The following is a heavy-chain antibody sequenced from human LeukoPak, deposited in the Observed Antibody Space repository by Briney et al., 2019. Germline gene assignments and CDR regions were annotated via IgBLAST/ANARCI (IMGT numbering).Heavy chain of an antibody. D-gene: IGHD3-22*01. V-gene: IGHV4-59*01. J-gene: IGHJ6*03. CDR3: AVGGYSHYYYYMDV. Sequence: SETLSLTCAVYGGSFSDYYWSWIRQPPGKGLEWIGYIYYSGSTNYNPSLKSRVTISVDTSKNQFSLKLSSVTAADTAVYYCAVGGYSHYYYYMDVWGKGTTVTVSS. CDR1: GGSFSDYY. CDR2: IYYSGST.